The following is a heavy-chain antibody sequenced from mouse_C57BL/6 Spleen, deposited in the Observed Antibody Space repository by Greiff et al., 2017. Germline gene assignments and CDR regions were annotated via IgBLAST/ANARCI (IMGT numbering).Heavy chain of an antibody. CDR1: GFTFTDYE. Sequence: QVLLMQSGAELVRPGASVTLSCTASGFTFTDYEMHWVKQTPVHGLEWIGAIDPETGGTSYTQKFKGQAILTADKSSSTSYMERRSMTSEDSAVYYCTRVEDGYYPYWGQGTMVTVSA. D-gene: IGHD2-3*01. J-gene: IGHJ3*01. CDR2: IDPETGGT. V-gene: IGHV1-15*01. CDR3: TRVEDGYYPY.